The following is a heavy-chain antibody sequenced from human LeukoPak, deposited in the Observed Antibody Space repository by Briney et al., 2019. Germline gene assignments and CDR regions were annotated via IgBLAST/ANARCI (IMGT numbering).Heavy chain of an antibody. CDR3: ARDFHGGGAWFDP. CDR2: ITASGSYT. J-gene: IGHJ5*02. Sequence: GGSLRLSCVASEFSFSSFTLNWVRQAPGKGLEWVSSITASGSYTYYADSVKGRFTISRDNSKNTLYLQMNSLRAEDTAVYYCARDFHGGGAWFDPWGQGTLVTVSS. V-gene: IGHV3-21*04. D-gene: IGHD4-23*01. CDR1: EFSFSSFT.